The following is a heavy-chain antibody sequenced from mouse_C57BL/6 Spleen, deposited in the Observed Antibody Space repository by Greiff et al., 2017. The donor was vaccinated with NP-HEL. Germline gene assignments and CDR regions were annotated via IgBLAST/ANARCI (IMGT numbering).Heavy chain of an antibody. V-gene: IGHV5-17*01. CDR1: GFTFSDYG. D-gene: IGHD2-4*01. CDR2: ISSGSSTI. J-gene: IGHJ3*01. CDR3: AIPVSDYAWFAY. Sequence: EVKLMESGGGLVKPGGSLKLSCAASGFTFSDYGMHWVRQAPEKGLEWVAYISSGSSTIYYADTVKGRFTISRDNAKNTLFLQMTSLRSEDTAMYYCAIPVSDYAWFAYWGQGTLVTVSA.